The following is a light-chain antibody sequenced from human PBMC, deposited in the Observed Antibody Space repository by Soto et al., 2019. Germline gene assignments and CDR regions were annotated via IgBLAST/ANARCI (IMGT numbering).Light chain of an antibody. CDR2: DVS. Sequence: QSVLTRPASVSGSPGQSITISCTGTSSDVGGYNYVSWHQQHPGKAPKLMIYDVSNRPSGVSNRFSGSKSGNTASLTISGLQAEDEADYYCSSYTTSSTWVFGGGTKLTVL. V-gene: IGLV2-14*01. CDR3: SSYTTSSTWV. J-gene: IGLJ3*02. CDR1: SSDVGGYNY.